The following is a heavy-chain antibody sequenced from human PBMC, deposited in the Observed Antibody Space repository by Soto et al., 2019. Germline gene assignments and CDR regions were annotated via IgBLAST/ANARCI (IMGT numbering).Heavy chain of an antibody. V-gene: IGHV1-24*01. J-gene: IGHJ4*02. CDR1: GYNLIELS. D-gene: IGHD1-1*01. Sequence: ASVKVSCKVSGYNLIELSMNWVRQAPGKGLEWMGGFAPEDGETKHAQQFQGRVTMTEDTSTDTAYMELSSLTSEDTAVYYCARVVGRLERRLPDYWGQGTLVTVSS. CDR2: FAPEDGET. CDR3: ARVVGRLERRLPDY.